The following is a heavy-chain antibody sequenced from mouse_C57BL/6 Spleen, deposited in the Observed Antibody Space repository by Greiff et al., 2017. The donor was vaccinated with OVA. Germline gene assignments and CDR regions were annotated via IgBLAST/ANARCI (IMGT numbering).Heavy chain of an antibody. J-gene: IGHJ3*01. CDR2: ISSKSGNYAT. CDR1: GFTFTTYA. CDR3: VIESYNWAWFAY. Sequence: EVKLMESGGGLVQPKGSLKLSCAASGFTFTTYAMHWVRQAPGKGLEWVACISSKSGNYATYYADSVKARFTISRDDSQSMLYLQMKNLKTEDKARYYCVIESYNWAWFAYWGQGTMVTVSA. D-gene: IGHD4-1*01. V-gene: IGHV10-3*01.